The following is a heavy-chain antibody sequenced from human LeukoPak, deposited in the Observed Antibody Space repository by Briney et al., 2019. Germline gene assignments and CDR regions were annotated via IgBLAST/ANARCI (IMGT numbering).Heavy chain of an antibody. J-gene: IGHJ6*02. Sequence: GGSLRLSCAASGFTFSSYWMHWVRQASGKGLVWVSRINSDGSSTSYADSVRGRFTISRDNAKNTLYLQMNSLRAEDTAVYYCARGSRGVIMSYYYYGMDVWGQGTTVTVSS. CDR3: ARGSRGVIMSYYYYGMDV. V-gene: IGHV3-74*01. CDR2: INSDGSST. CDR1: GFTFSSYW. D-gene: IGHD3-10*01.